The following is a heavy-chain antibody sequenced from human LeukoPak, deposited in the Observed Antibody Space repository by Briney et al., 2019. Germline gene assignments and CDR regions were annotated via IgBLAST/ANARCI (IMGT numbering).Heavy chain of an antibody. J-gene: IGHJ4*02. CDR1: GFTLSNYN. CDR3: ARGSPYYYDSSGYYYD. D-gene: IGHD3-22*01. CDR2: ISSSGSTI. V-gene: IGHV3-48*03. Sequence: GGSLRLSCAASGFTLSNYNMNWVRQAPGKGLEWVSYISSSGSTIYYADSVKGRFTISRDNAKNSLYLQMNSLRAEDTAVYYCARGSPYYYDSSGYYYDWGQGTLVTVSS.